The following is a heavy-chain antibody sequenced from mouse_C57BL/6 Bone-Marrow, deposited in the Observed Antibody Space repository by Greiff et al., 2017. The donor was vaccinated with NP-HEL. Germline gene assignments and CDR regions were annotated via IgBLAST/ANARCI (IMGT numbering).Heavy chain of an antibody. CDR1: GYTFTDYY. CDR2: INPNNGGT. V-gene: IGHV1-26*01. J-gene: IGHJ2*01. CDR3: AREGIYYDYLDY. D-gene: IGHD2-4*01. Sequence: VQLQQSGPELVKPGASVKISCKASGYTFTDYYMNWVKQSHGKSLEWIGDINPNNGGTSYNQKFKGKATLTVDKSSSTAYMELRSLTSEDSAVYYCAREGIYYDYLDYWGQGTTLTVSS.